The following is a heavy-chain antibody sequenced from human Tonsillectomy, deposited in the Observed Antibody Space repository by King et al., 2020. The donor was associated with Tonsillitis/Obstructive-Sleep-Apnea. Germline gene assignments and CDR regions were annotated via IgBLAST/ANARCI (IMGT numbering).Heavy chain of an antibody. CDR1: GFTFDDHA. J-gene: IGHJ4*02. CDR2: MSWNSGSI. Sequence: VQLEESGGGLVQPGRSLRLSCAASGFTFDDHAMHWVRQAPGKGLEWVSGMSWNSGSIVYADSVKGRFTISRDNAKNSLYLQMNSLRVEDTAFYYCAKGPYSNYVGGVDYWGQGTLVTVSS. D-gene: IGHD4-11*01. CDR3: AKGPYSNYVGGVDY. V-gene: IGHV3-9*01.